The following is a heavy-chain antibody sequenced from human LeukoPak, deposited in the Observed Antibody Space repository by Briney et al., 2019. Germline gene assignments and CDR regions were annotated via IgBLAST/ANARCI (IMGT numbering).Heavy chain of an antibody. Sequence: PGGSLRLSCAASGFTFSSYNMNWVRQAPGKGLEWVSSISSSSTYIYYADSVKGRFTISRDNAKNSLSLQMNSLRAEDTAVYYCARDEAGYLGAFDIWGQGTMVTVSS. CDR2: ISSSSTYI. D-gene: IGHD3-16*01. CDR3: ARDEAGYLGAFDI. V-gene: IGHV3-21*01. CDR1: GFTFSSYN. J-gene: IGHJ3*02.